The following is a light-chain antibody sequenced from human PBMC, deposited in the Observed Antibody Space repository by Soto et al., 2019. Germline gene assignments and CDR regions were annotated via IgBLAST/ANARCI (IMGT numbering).Light chain of an antibody. Sequence: EIVLTQSPGTLSLSPGERATLSCRASQSISSSYLAWYQQKPDQAPRPLIYGASSRATGIPDRFSGSGSGTDFTLTISRLEPEDFAVYYCQQYVSSPWTFGQGTKVEIK. CDR1: QSISSSY. V-gene: IGKV3-20*01. J-gene: IGKJ1*01. CDR3: QQYVSSPWT. CDR2: GAS.